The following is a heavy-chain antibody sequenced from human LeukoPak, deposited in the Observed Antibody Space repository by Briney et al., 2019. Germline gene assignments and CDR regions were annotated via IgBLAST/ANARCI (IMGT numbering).Heavy chain of an antibody. V-gene: IGHV3-30*03. CDR3: ARVEYSSSNPGVY. J-gene: IGHJ4*02. D-gene: IGHD6-6*01. CDR2: ISYDGSNK. Sequence: GGSLRLSCAASGFTFSSYGMHWVRQAPGKGLEWVAVISYDGSNKYYADSVKGRFTISRDNSKNTLYLQMNSLRAEDTAVYYCARVEYSSSNPGVYWGQGTLVTVSS. CDR1: GFTFSSYG.